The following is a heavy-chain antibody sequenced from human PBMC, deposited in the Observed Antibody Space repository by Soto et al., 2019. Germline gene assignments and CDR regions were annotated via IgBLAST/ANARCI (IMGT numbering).Heavy chain of an antibody. CDR2: ISHDGSNK. D-gene: IGHD1-26*01. CDR3: ARDLYSGSSNWFDP. Sequence: VGSLRLSCAASGFTFSSYAMHWVRQAPGKGLEWVAVISHDGSNKYYADSVKGRFTISRDNSKNTLYLQMNSLRAEDTAVYYCARDLYSGSSNWFDPWGQGTLVTVSS. V-gene: IGHV3-30-3*01. CDR1: GFTFSSYA. J-gene: IGHJ5*02.